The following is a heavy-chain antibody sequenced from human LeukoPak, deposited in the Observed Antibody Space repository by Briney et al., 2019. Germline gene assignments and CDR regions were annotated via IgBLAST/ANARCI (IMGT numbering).Heavy chain of an antibody. CDR2: INESGSLT. CDR1: GFTFSAHW. J-gene: IGHJ4*02. Sequence: GESLRLSCVDSGFTFSAHWMTWVRQAPGKGLEWVTIINESGSLTYYVDSVKGRFSISRDNTKNSLYLQMSTLRVEDTAVYFCARVGKNGWDFDHWGQGTLVTVSS. V-gene: IGHV3-7*01. CDR3: ARVGKNGWDFDH. D-gene: IGHD6-19*01.